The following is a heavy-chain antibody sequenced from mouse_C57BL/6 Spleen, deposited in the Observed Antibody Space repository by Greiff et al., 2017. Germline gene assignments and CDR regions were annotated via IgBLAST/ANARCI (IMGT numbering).Heavy chain of an antibody. CDR3: ARHGDFAY. CDR2: ISGGGGNT. CDR1: GFTFSSYT. J-gene: IGHJ3*01. V-gene: IGHV5-9*01. Sequence: EVKVEESGGGLVKPGGSLKLSCAASGFTFSSYTMSWVRQTPEKRLEWVATISGGGGNTYYPDSVKGRFTISRDNAKNTLYLQMSSLRSEDTALYYCARHGDFAYWGQGTLVTVSA.